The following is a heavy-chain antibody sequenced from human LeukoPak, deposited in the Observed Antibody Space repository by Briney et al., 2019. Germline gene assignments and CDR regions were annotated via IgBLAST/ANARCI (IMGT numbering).Heavy chain of an antibody. D-gene: IGHD3-22*01. CDR3: ARSLHSYDSSGYYY. CDR2: ISYDGSNK. CDR1: GFTFSNFA. Sequence: PGKSLRLSCAASGFTFSNFAMHWVRQAPGKGLEWVAVISYDGSNKYYADSVKGRFTISRDNAKNSLYLQMNSLRAEDTAVYYCARSLHSYDSSGYYYWGQGTLVTVSS. V-gene: IGHV3-30*04. J-gene: IGHJ4*02.